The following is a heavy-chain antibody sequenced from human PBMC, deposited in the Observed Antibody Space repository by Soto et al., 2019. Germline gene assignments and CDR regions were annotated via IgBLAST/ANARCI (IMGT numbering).Heavy chain of an antibody. V-gene: IGHV3-53*01. Sequence: EVQVVESGGGSIQPGGSLRLSCAVSGFTVSSNYMSWVRQAPGKGLEWVSVTYSGGSTFYADSVKGRFSISRDNSKNTVDLQMNSLRTEDTAVYYCAKDGGAGNYAGGWFDPWGQGTLVTVSS. CDR1: GFTVSSNY. CDR2: TYSGGST. CDR3: AKDGGAGNYAGGWFDP. D-gene: IGHD6-13*01. J-gene: IGHJ5*02.